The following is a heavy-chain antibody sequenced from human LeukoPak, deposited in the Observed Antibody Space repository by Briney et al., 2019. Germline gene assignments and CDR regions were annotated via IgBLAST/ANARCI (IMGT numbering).Heavy chain of an antibody. D-gene: IGHD4-17*01. V-gene: IGHV4-59*08. CDR2: IYYSGST. CDR1: GGSISSYY. CDR3: ARLPNDYGDFRSD. J-gene: IGHJ4*02. Sequence: PSETLSLTCTVSGGSISSYYWSWIRQPPGKGLEWIGYIYYSGSTNYNPSLKSRVTISVDTSKNQFSLKLSSVTAADTAVYYCARLPNDYGDFRSDWGQGTLVTVSS.